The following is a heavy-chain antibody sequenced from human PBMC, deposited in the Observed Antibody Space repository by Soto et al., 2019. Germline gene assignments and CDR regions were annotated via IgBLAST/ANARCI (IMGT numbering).Heavy chain of an antibody. CDR3: AREGDYYGSGSYLLGGASGMDV. J-gene: IGHJ6*02. CDR1: GGTFSSYA. D-gene: IGHD3-10*01. Sequence: QVQLVQSGAEVKKPGSSVKVSCKASGGTFSSYAISWVRQAPGQGLEWMGGIIPIFGTANYAQKFQGRVTITADESTSTAYMELSSLRSEDTAVYYCAREGDYYGSGSYLLGGASGMDVWGQGTTVTVSS. V-gene: IGHV1-69*01. CDR2: IIPIFGTA.